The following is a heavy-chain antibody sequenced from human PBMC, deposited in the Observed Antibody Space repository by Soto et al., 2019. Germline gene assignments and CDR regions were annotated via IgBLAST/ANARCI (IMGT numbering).Heavy chain of an antibody. CDR3: ARDRDPWAPHAFDM. D-gene: IGHD3-16*01. CDR1: GYTFINYG. CDR2: ISAYNGDT. J-gene: IGHJ3*02. V-gene: IGHV1-18*01. Sequence: QVQLVQSGAEVKKPGASVTVSCKASGYTFINYGITWVRQAPGQGLEWVGWISAYNGDTNYAQNLQGRVTMTTDTSXNTAYMELKSLTSDDTAVYYCARDRDPWAPHAFDMWGQGTMVTVSS.